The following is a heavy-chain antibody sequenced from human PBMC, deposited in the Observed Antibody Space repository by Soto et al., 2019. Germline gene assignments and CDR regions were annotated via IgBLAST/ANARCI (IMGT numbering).Heavy chain of an antibody. Sequence: ASVKVSCKASGYTFISYGISWVRQAPGQGLEWMGWISAYNGNTNYAQKFQGRVTLTRDTSTKTAFMELRSLTGDDTAVYYCATYYGSGSYFPDHYYYGMDVWGQGTTVTVSS. D-gene: IGHD3-10*01. J-gene: IGHJ6*02. V-gene: IGHV1-18*01. CDR3: ATYYGSGSYFPDHYYYGMDV. CDR1: GYTFISYG. CDR2: ISAYNGNT.